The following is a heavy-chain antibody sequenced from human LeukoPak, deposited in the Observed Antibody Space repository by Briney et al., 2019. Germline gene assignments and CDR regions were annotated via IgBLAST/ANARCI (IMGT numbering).Heavy chain of an antibody. CDR3: AREEGTTGTPYNWFDP. Sequence: SETLSLTCSVSGYSISSGYYWGWIRQPPGKGLEWIGTIYHSGSTYYNPSLKSRGTISVDTSKNQFSLKLSSVTAADTAVYYCAREEGTTGTPYNWFDPWGQGTLVTVSS. CDR1: GYSISSGYY. D-gene: IGHD1-1*01. J-gene: IGHJ5*02. CDR2: IYHSGST. V-gene: IGHV4-38-2*02.